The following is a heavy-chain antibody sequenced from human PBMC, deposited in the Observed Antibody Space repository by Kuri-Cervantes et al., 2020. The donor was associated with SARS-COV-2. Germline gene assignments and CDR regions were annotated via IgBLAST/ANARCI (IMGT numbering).Heavy chain of an antibody. CDR1: GGSPSSYY. CDR3: ARHTSPITMVRGGNLGPYYFDY. D-gene: IGHD3-10*01. J-gene: IGHJ4*02. CDR2: IYHSGCT. Sequence: SESMSPTSTVSGGSPSSYYWGWSRQPPGKGLEWIGSIYHSGCTYYNPSLKSQVTISVDTSKNQFSLKLSSVTAADTAVYYCARHTSPITMVRGGNLGPYYFDYWGQGTLVTVSS. V-gene: IGHV4-38-2*02.